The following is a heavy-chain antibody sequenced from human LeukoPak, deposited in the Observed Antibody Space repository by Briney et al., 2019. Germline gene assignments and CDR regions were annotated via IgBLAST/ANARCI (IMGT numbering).Heavy chain of an antibody. D-gene: IGHD6-19*01. J-gene: IGHJ4*02. CDR3: ARNWEYSSGLHDY. CDR2: IYHSGST. V-gene: IGHV4-30-2*01. Sequence: SQTLSLTCTVSGGSISSGGYYWSWIRQPPGKGLEWIGYIYHSGSTYYNPSLKSRVTLSVDRSKNQFSLKLSSVTAADTAVYYCARNWEYSSGLHDYWGQGTLVTVSS. CDR1: GGSISSGGYY.